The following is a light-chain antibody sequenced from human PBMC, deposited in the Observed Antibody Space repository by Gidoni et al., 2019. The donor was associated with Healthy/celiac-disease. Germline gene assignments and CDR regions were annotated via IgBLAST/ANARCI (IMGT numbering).Light chain of an antibody. J-gene: IGKJ1*01. CDR2: GAS. Sequence: EIVLTQSPCTLSLSPGERATLYCSASQIVSSSYLDCYKQKPGQAPRILIYGASSRATGIPDRFSGSGAGTDFTLTISRLEPEDFAVYYCQQYGSSPGTFGQGTKVEIK. CDR3: QQYGSSPGT. CDR1: QIVSSSY. V-gene: IGKV3-20*01.